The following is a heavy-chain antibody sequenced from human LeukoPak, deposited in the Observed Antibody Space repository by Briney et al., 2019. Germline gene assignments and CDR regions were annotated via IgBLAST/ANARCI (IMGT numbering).Heavy chain of an antibody. J-gene: IGHJ4*02. CDR2: IYYSGST. CDR1: GGSIGSSSYY. Sequence: SETLSLTCTVSGGSIGSSSYYWGWIRQPPGKGLEWIGSIYYSGSTYYNPSLKSRVTISVDTSKNQFSLKLSSVTAADTAVYYCARQDPDSSSSVEGFDYWGQGTLVTVSS. D-gene: IGHD6-13*01. CDR3: ARQDPDSSSSVEGFDY. V-gene: IGHV4-39*01.